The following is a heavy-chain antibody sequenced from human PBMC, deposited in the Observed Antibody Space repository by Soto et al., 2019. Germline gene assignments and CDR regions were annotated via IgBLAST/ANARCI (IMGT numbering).Heavy chain of an antibody. CDR2: ISYTGST. Sequence: VLLQESGPGVVRPSQTLSLTCTVSGESISNPHYHGSWLRQTPGKGLEWIGYISYTGSTFYISSLQSRVTMSVDTSKNDFSLRLTSVTAGHTAVYYCVATLRGVWFDPWGQGTLVTVSS. CDR3: VATLRGVWFDP. CDR1: GESISNPHYH. J-gene: IGHJ5*02. V-gene: IGHV4-30-4*08. D-gene: IGHD3-10*01.